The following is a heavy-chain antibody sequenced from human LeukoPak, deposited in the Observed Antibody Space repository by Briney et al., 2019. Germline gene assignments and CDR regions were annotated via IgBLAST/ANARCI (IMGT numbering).Heavy chain of an antibody. CDR2: IIPIFGTA. Sequence: SVKVSCKASGGTFSSYAISWVRQAPGQGLEWMGGIIPIFGTANYAQKFQGRVTITADKSTSTAYMELSSLRSEDTAVYYCARDLKVLRYFDWLSQDYYYYYGMDVWGKGTTVTVSS. D-gene: IGHD3-9*01. CDR3: ARDLKVLRYFDWLSQDYYYYYGMDV. CDR1: GGTFSSYA. V-gene: IGHV1-69*06. J-gene: IGHJ6*04.